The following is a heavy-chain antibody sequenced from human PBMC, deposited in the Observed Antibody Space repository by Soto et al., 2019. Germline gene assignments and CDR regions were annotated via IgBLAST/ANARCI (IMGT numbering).Heavy chain of an antibody. D-gene: IGHD5-12*01. V-gene: IGHV4-30-2*01. CDR2: IYHSGST. Sequence: QLQLQESGSGLVKPSQTLSLTCAVSGGSISSGGYSWSWFRQPPGKGLEWIGYIYHSGSTYYNPSLKSRFTRSVDRSKNQFARKLSPVTAADTAVYYCAAGGGLPRYYWGQGTLVTVSS. CDR3: AAGGGLPRYY. CDR1: GGSISSGGYS. J-gene: IGHJ4*02.